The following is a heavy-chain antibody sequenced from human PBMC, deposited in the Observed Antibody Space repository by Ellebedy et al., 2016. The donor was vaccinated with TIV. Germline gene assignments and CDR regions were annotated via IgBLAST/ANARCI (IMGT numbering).Heavy chain of an antibody. V-gene: IGHV3-23*01. CDR3: ARDVRAAVESYYYGMDV. Sequence: PGGSLRLSCAASGFTFSSYAMSWVRQAPGKGLEWVSTISNTGSRTYYADSVEGRFIISRDNSENTVYLQMNCLRAEDTAVYYCARDVRAAVESYYYGMDVWGQGTTVTVSS. J-gene: IGHJ6*02. CDR1: GFTFSSYA. CDR2: ISNTGSRT. D-gene: IGHD6-19*01.